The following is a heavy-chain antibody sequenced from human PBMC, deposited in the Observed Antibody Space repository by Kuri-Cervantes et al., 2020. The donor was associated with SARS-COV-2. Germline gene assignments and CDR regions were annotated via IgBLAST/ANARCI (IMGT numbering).Heavy chain of an antibody. J-gene: IGHJ4*02. Sequence: GGSLRLSCAASGFTFDDYAMHWVRQAPGKGLEWVSGISWNSGSIGYADSVKGRFTISSDNAKNSLYLQMKSLRAEDTAVYYCTTVLLGAHDHWGQGTLVTVSS. CDR3: TTVLLGAHDH. CDR1: GFTFDDYA. V-gene: IGHV3-9*01. D-gene: IGHD3-16*01. CDR2: ISWNSGSI.